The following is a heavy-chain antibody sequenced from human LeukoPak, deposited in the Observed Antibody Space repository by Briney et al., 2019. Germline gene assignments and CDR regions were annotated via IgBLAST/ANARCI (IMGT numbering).Heavy chain of an antibody. V-gene: IGHV4-34*01. CDR1: GGSFSGYY. D-gene: IGHD6-6*01. CDR2: INHSGST. CDR3: ASSPLYSSSEYFDY. J-gene: IGHJ4*02. Sequence: PSETLSLTCAVYGGSFSGYYWSWIRQPPGKGLEWIGEINHSGSTNYNPSLKSRVTISVDTSKNQFSLKLSSVTAADTAVYYCASSPLYSSSEYFDYWGQGTLVTVSS.